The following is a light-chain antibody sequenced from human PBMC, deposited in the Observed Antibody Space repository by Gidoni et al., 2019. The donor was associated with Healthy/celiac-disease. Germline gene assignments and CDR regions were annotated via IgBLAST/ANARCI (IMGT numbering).Light chain of an antibody. J-gene: IGKJ1*01. Sequence: EIVLTPSPGTLSLSPGERATLSCRASQRVSSSYLAWYQQKPGQAPRLLIYGASSRATGIPDRFSGSGSGTDFTLTISRLEPEDFAVYYCQQYGSSSTFXQXTKVEIK. CDR3: QQYGSSST. CDR2: GAS. CDR1: QRVSSSY. V-gene: IGKV3-20*01.